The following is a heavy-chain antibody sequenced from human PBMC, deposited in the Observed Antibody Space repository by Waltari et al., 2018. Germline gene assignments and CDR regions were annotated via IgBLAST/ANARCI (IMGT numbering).Heavy chain of an antibody. CDR2: IYTCGST. D-gene: IGHD4-17*01. J-gene: IGHJ1*01. CDR3: GSVTTAWDFQH. CDR1: GGSISSGSYY. Sequence: QVQLQESGPGLVKPSQTLSLTCTVSGGSISSGSYYWSWIRQPAGKGLEWIGRIYTCGSTNYNPSLKSRVTISVDTSKNQFSLKLSSVTAADTAVYYCGSVTTAWDFQHWGQGTLVTVSS. V-gene: IGHV4-61*02.